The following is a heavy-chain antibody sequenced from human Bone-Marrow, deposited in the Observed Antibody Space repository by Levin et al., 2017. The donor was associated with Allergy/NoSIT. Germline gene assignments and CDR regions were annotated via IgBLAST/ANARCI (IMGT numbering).Heavy chain of an antibody. J-gene: IGHJ6*02. Sequence: GGSLRLSCVGSRFTLRDFGMHWVRQAPGKGLEWVAVISSDGSHQYYGDSVKGRFSISRDKNTAYLQMNSVRPEDTAVYYCARGWGNCSGTGCYNGMEVWGQGTTVTVSS. CDR3: ARGWGNCSGTGCYNGMEV. CDR2: ISSDGSHQ. V-gene: IGHV3-30*03. D-gene: IGHD2-15*01. CDR1: RFTLRDFG.